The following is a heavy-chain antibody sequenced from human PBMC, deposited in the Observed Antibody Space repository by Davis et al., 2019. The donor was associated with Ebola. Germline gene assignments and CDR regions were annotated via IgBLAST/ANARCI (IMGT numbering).Heavy chain of an antibody. Sequence: SETLSLTCTVSGGSISSYYWSWIRQPPGKGLEWIGYIYYSGSTNYNPSLKSRVTISVDASKNQFSLKLSSVTAADTAVYYCARLGWKSDYWGQGALVTVSS. CDR2: IYYSGST. V-gene: IGHV4-59*12. J-gene: IGHJ4*02. CDR3: ARLGWKSDY. CDR1: GGSISSYY. D-gene: IGHD6-19*01.